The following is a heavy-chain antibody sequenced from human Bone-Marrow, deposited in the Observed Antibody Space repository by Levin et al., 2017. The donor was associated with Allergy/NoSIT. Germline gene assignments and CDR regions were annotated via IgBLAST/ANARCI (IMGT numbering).Heavy chain of an antibody. J-gene: IGHJ4*02. CDR3: VSGSMKGHFDS. V-gene: IGHV4-4*07. CDR2: VFISGTT. D-gene: IGHD6-25*01. CDR1: GGSLIHET. Sequence: SETLSLTCTVSGGSLIHETWHWVRLPAGKGLEWIGRVFISGTTNYNPSLRSRVSMSIDRSTNQFTLRLSSVTAADTAVYYCVSGSMKGHFDSWGQGSLVTVSS.